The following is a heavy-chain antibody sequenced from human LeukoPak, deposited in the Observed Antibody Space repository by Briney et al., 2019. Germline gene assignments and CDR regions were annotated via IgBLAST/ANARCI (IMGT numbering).Heavy chain of an antibody. D-gene: IGHD5-18*01. Sequence: GESLKISCQGSGYSFTSYWIGWVRQMPGKGLGWMGIIYPGDSDTRYSPSFQGQVTISADKSISTAYLHWSSLKASDTAMYYCARLRLDTAMAFDYWGQGTLVTVSS. V-gene: IGHV5-51*01. J-gene: IGHJ4*02. CDR2: IYPGDSDT. CDR3: ARLRLDTAMAFDY. CDR1: GYSFTSYW.